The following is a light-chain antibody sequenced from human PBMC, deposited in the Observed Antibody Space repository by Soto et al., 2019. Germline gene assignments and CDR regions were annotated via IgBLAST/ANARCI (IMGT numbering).Light chain of an antibody. CDR3: QPSGTSGT. J-gene: IGKJ1*01. CDR1: QSVSSNY. CDR2: AAS. Sequence: LSLSPGTLSLSEGERATLSCRASQSVSSNYLAWYQQKPGHAPSLLIYAASTRATGIPVRFSGSGSGTEFALTISRLEPEDSAVYYCQPSGTSGTSAHGTKADVK. V-gene: IGKV3-20*01.